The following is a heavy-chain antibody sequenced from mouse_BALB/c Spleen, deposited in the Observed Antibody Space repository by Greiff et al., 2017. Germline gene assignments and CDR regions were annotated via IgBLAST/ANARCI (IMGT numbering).Heavy chain of an antibody. Sequence: EVQRVESGGGLVQPKGSLKLSCAASGFTFNTYAMNWVRQAPGKGLEWVARIRSKSNNYATYYADSVKDRFTISRDDSQSMLYLQMNNLKTEDTAMYYCVTTVVATGAMDYWGQGTSVTVSS. D-gene: IGHD1-1*01. CDR1: GFTFNTYA. J-gene: IGHJ4*01. CDR2: IRSKSNNYAT. CDR3: VTTVVATGAMDY. V-gene: IGHV10-1*02.